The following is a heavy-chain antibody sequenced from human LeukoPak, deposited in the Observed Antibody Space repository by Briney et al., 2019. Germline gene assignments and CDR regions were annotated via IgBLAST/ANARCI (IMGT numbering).Heavy chain of an antibody. CDR1: GFTFSSYD. Sequence: GRSLRLSCAASGFTFSSYDMHWVRQAPGKGLEWVAVLSYDGSNKYYADSVKGRFTISRDNSKNTLYLQMNSLRAEDTAVYYCAKGSYGDYHFDYWGQGTLVTVSS. CDR2: LSYDGSNK. CDR3: AKGSYGDYHFDY. V-gene: IGHV3-30*18. J-gene: IGHJ4*02. D-gene: IGHD4-17*01.